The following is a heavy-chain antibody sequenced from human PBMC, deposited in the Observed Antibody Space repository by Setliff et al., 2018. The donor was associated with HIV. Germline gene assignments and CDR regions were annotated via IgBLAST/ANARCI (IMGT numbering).Heavy chain of an antibody. CDR3: RVWILRDTSDI. V-gene: IGHV4-34*12. CDR1: GGSFSGNH. J-gene: IGHJ3*02. Sequence: SETLSLTCTIYGGSFSGNHWSWIRPSPGNGLEWIGEVLYNGGTRYNPSLENRVSMSVDTSKNQFSQKLLSVTAADTAVYYCRVWILRDTSDIWGQGTVVTVSS. D-gene: IGHD1-1*01. CDR2: VLYNGGT.